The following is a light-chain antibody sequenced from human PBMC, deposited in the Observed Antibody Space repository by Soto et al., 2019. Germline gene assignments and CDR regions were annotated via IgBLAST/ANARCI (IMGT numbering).Light chain of an antibody. J-gene: IGKJ2*01. CDR1: HSISTW. CDR3: QQYNSYPYT. V-gene: IGKV1-5*03. Sequence: DIQMTQSPSTLSASVGDRVTITCRASHSISTWLAWYQQKPGKAPKLLIYKVSSLERGVPSRFSGSGSGTEFTLTISSLQPDDFATYYCQQYNSYPYTFGQGTKLEIK. CDR2: KVS.